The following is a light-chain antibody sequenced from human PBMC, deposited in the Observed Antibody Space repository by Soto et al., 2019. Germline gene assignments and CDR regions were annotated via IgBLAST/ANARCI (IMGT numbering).Light chain of an antibody. Sequence: EIVLTQSPGTLSLSPGERASLSCRASQSVTSSLAWYQQKPGQAPRLLIYDASNRATGIPARFSGSGSGTDFTLTISSLEPEDFALYYCQQRSNWPRTFGQGTKVDIK. CDR3: QQRSNWPRT. J-gene: IGKJ1*01. V-gene: IGKV3-11*01. CDR2: DAS. CDR1: QSVTSS.